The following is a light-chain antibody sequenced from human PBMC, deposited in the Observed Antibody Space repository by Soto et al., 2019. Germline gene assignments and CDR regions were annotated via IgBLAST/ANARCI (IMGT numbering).Light chain of an antibody. V-gene: IGKV3-15*01. CDR1: QSVSSN. Sequence: EIVMTQSPATLSVSPGERATLSCRASQSVSSNLAWYQPKPGQAPRLLIYGASTRATGIPARFSGSGSGTEFTLTISSLQSEDFAVYYCQQYNNLPTGTFGPGTKVDIK. CDR2: GAS. J-gene: IGKJ3*01. CDR3: QQYNNLPTGT.